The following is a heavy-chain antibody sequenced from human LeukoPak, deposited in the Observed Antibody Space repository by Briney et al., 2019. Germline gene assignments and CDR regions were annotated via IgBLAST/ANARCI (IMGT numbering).Heavy chain of an antibody. D-gene: IGHD3-22*01. Sequence: PSGALRLSCSSPGFTFSDYYRSSIRQAPGKGLGWDSYIRSSGSTIYYADSVKGRFTISRDNAKNSLYLQMNSLRAEDTAVYYCARGWLYYDSSGYSGPGAFDIWGQGTMVTVSS. CDR3: ARGWLYYDSSGYSGPGAFDI. CDR1: GFTFSDYY. V-gene: IGHV3-11*04. CDR2: IRSSGSTI. J-gene: IGHJ3*02.